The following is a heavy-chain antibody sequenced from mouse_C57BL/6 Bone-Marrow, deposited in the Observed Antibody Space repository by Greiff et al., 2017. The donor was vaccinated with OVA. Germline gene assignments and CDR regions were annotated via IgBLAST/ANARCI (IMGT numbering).Heavy chain of an antibody. D-gene: IGHD1-1*01. Sequence: VQLKESVAELVRPGASVKLSCTASGFNIKNTYMHWVKQRPEQGLEWIGRIDPANGNTKYAPKFQGKATITADTSSNTAYLQLSSLTSEDTAIYYFARDSYGSSDAMDYWGQGTSVTVSS. CDR1: GFNIKNTY. V-gene: IGHV14-3*01. J-gene: IGHJ4*01. CDR3: ARDSYGSSDAMDY. CDR2: IDPANGNT.